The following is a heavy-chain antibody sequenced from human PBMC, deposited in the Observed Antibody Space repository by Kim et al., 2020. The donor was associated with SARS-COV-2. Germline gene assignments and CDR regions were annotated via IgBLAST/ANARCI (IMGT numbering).Heavy chain of an antibody. Sequence: SETLSLTCTVSGGSITSGGYYWTWIRKHPGKGLEWIGHIFYSGSTHYSPSLESRITMSLDTSKNQFSLKLNSVTAADTAVYYCARDGEPREDYGMDVWGHGTAVTVSS. CDR3: ARDGEPREDYGMDV. CDR1: GGSITSGGYY. CDR2: IFYSGST. V-gene: IGHV4-31*03. J-gene: IGHJ6*02. D-gene: IGHD1-26*01.